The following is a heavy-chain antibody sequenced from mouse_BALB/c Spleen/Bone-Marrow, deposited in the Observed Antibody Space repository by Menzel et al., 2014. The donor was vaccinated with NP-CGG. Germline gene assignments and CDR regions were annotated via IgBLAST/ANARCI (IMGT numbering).Heavy chain of an antibody. CDR3: TRLTTVVAPYAMDY. D-gene: IGHD1-1*01. CDR1: GFAFSSYD. CDR2: ISSGGGST. Sequence: EVQRVESGGGLAKPGGSLKLSCAASGFAFSSYDMSWVRQTPEKRLEWVAYISSGGGSTYYPDTVKGRFTISRDTAKNTLYLQMSSLKSEDTAMYYCTRLTTVVAPYAMDYWGQGTSVTVSS. V-gene: IGHV5-12-1*01. J-gene: IGHJ4*01.